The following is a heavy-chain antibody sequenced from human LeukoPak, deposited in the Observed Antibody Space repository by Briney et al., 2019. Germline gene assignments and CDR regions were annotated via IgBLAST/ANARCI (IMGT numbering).Heavy chain of an antibody. Sequence: ETLSLTCTVSGGSISSYYWSWIRQPPGKGLEWIGYIYYSGSTNYNPSLKSRVTISVDTSKNQFSLKLSSVTAADTAVYYCASSGGVVVPAAREYYYYMDVWGKGTTVTVSS. V-gene: IGHV4-59*01. CDR1: GGSISSYY. D-gene: IGHD2-2*01. J-gene: IGHJ6*03. CDR3: ASSGGVVVPAAREYYYYMDV. CDR2: IYYSGST.